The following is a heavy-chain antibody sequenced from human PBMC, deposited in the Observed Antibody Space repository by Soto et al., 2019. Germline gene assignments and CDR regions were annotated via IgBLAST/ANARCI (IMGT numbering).Heavy chain of an antibody. V-gene: IGHV1-18*04. J-gene: IGHJ4*02. D-gene: IGHD6-6*01. Sequence: SSVKVSCKASGYMFTTYGISLVLHAPGQGLEWMAWISAYNGNKKYAQKFQDRVTMTIHTSSTTVSMELRNLTSDDTAIYYCARTGGGMAARPLEYWGQGTLVTVSS. CDR2: ISAYNGNK. CDR1: GYMFTTYG. CDR3: ARTGGGMAARPLEY.